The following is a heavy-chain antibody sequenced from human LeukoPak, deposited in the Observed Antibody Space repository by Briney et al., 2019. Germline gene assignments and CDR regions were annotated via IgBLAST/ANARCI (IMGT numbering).Heavy chain of an antibody. CDR1: GYTFTTYD. D-gene: IGHD6-19*01. V-gene: IGHV1-8*01. CDR2: MNPNSGNT. J-gene: IGHJ5*02. CDR3: ARGRGSGHKENWFDP. Sequence: ASVKVSCKASGYTFTTYDINWVLQATGQGLEWMGWMNPNSGNTGYTQKFQGRVTMTRNTSISTAYMELSSLRSEDTAVYYCARGRGSGHKENWFDPWGQGTLVTVSS.